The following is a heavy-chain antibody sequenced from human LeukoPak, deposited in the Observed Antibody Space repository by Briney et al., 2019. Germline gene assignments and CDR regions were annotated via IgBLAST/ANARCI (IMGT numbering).Heavy chain of an antibody. D-gene: IGHD6-13*01. Sequence: EPSETLSLTCTVSGGSISSYYWSWIRQPAGKGLEWIGRIYTSGSTNYNPSLKSRVTMSVDTSKNQFSLKLSSVTAAVTAVYYCARLSGSSWYDYYYYYMDVWGKGTTVTVSS. CDR1: GGSISSYY. V-gene: IGHV4-4*07. J-gene: IGHJ6*03. CDR3: ARLSGSSWYDYYYYYMDV. CDR2: IYTSGST.